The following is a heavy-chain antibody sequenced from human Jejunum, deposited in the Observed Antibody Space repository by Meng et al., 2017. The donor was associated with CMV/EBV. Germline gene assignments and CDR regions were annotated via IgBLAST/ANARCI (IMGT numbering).Heavy chain of an antibody. J-gene: IGHJ5*02. V-gene: IGHV4-34*01. Sequence: QGRLQQCGAGLCNPSGPLSPPSGVYGWSFSNYYWSWFRQSPGKGLEWIGEIHPSGSTYYNPSLNSRVTMSVDTSKNQFSLNLRSVTAADTAVYYCSRGADAYKSGRSWGQGTLVTVSS. CDR2: IHPSGST. D-gene: IGHD5-24*01. CDR3: SRGADAYKSGRS. CDR1: GWSFSNYY.